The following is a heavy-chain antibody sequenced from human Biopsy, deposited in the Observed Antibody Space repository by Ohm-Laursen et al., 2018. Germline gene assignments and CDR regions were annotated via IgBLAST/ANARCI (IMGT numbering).Heavy chain of an antibody. CDR1: GYTLTDLS. CDR3: AGDINNWNVNY. J-gene: IGHJ4*02. V-gene: IGHV1-24*01. D-gene: IGHD1-20*01. CDR2: FAPENGKT. Sequence: SSVKVSCKVSGYTLTDLSMHWVRQAPGKGLEWMGGFAPENGKTIYAQKFQGRVAMTEDTSTDTAYMELSNLRSEDTAVYYCAGDINNWNVNYWGQGTLVTVSS.